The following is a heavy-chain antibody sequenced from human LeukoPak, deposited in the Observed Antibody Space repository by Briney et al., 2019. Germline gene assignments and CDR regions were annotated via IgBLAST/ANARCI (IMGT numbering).Heavy chain of an antibody. D-gene: IGHD1-26*01. CDR1: GGSISSASYY. V-gene: IGHV4-61*02. J-gene: IGHJ4*02. CDR2: IYTSGST. CDR3: ARSGFGATNIYSYFDY. Sequence: SETLSLTCTVSGGSISSASYYWSWIRQPAGKGLQWIGRIYTSGSTYYNPSLKSRVTISVDTSKNQFSLKLSSVAAADTAVYYCARSGFGATNIYSYFDYWGQGTLVTVSS.